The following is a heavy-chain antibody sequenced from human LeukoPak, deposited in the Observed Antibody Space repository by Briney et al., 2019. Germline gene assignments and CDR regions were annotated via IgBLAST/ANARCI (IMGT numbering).Heavy chain of an antibody. J-gene: IGHJ4*02. Sequence: PSETLSLTCTVSGGPISNYYWTWVRQSAGKGLEWIGRIYASGDTYYSPSLQSRVTMSVDTSKNQSSLRLNSVTAADTAVYYCARDAYYYDTSGYYILDYWGQGTLVTVSS. CDR2: IYASGDT. D-gene: IGHD3-22*01. CDR3: ARDAYYYDTSGYYILDY. CDR1: GGPISNYY. V-gene: IGHV4-4*07.